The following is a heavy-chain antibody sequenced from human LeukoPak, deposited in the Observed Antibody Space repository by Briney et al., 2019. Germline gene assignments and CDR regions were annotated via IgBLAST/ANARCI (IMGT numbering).Heavy chain of an antibody. D-gene: IGHD6-13*01. CDR1: GFTFDDYG. CDR3: AAAGIYYYYYMDV. Sequence: PGGSLRLSCAASGFTFDDYGMSWVRQAPGKGLEWVSAISGSGGSTYYADSVKGRFTISRDNSKNTLYLQMNSLRAEDTAVYYCAAAGIYYYYYMDVWGKGTTVTISS. V-gene: IGHV3-23*01. J-gene: IGHJ6*03. CDR2: ISGSGGST.